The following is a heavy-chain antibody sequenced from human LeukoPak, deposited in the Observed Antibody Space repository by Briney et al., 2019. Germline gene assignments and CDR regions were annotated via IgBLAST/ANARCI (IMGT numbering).Heavy chain of an antibody. J-gene: IGHJ4*02. Sequence: ASVKVSCKASGYTFTSYGISWVRQAPGQGLEWMGWISAYNGNTHYAQKLQGRVTMTTDTSTSTVYMELKSLRSDDTAVYYCARGSPPRRNYDSRGYYSYYFDYWGQGTLVTVSS. CDR1: GYTFTSYG. V-gene: IGHV1-18*01. D-gene: IGHD3-22*01. CDR3: ARGSPPRRNYDSRGYYSYYFDY. CDR2: ISAYNGNT.